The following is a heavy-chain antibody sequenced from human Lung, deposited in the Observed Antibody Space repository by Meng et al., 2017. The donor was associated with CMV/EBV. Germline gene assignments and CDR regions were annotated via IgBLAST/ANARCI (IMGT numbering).Heavy chain of an antibody. D-gene: IGHD7-27*01. Sequence: ASVKVSCKTPGYTFTAHYFHWVRQAPGQGLEWNGWIHPHRGDTNYAQQFQGRVTLTRDTSINTGYMELTRLTSDDTAVYYCARDNNWGRDYWGQGTLVTVSS. V-gene: IGHV1-2*02. CDR2: IHPHRGDT. CDR1: GYTFTAHY. J-gene: IGHJ4*02. CDR3: ARDNNWGRDY.